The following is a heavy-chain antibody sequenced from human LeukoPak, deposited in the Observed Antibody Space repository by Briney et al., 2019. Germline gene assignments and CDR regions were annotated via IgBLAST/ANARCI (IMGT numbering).Heavy chain of an antibody. CDR3: ARDRTVPYYDFWSGYYREAGMDV. V-gene: IGHV4-4*07. J-gene: IGHJ6*04. CDR1: GGSISSYY. Sequence: SETLSPTCTVSGGSISSYYWSWIRQPAGKGLEWIGRIYTSGSTNYNPSLKSRVTISVDTSKDQFSLKLSSVTAADTAVYYCARDRTVPYYDFWSGYYREAGMDVWGKGTTVTVSS. CDR2: IYTSGST. D-gene: IGHD3-3*01.